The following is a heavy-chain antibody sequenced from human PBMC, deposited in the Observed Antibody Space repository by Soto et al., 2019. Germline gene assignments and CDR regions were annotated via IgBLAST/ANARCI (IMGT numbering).Heavy chain of an antibody. V-gene: IGHV3-23*01. CDR2: ISVSGGRS. CDR3: AKAYFVWSSEQPYYFDY. CDR1: GFTFSNYA. Sequence: EVQLLDSGGGLVQPGGSLRLSCAASGFTFSNYAMTWVRQGPGKGLEWVSGISVSGGRSYYADSVKGRFTISRDNSKSTVYLQMNSLRAEDTAVYYCAKAYFVWSSEQPYYFDYWGQGTLVTVSS. D-gene: IGHD3-16*01. J-gene: IGHJ4*02.